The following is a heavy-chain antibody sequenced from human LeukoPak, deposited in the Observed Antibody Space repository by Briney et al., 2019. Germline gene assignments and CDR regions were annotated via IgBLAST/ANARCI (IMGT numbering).Heavy chain of an antibody. V-gene: IGHV3-9*01. J-gene: IGHJ6*03. CDR1: GFTFDDYA. CDR2: ISWNSGSI. Sequence: QPGGSLRLSCAASGFTFDDYAMHWVRQAPGKGLEWASGISWNSGSIGYADSVKGRFTISRDNAKNSLYLQMNSLRAEDTALYYCAKDKYSTVTTPYMDVWGKGTTVTISS. CDR3: AKDKYSTVTTPYMDV. D-gene: IGHD4-17*01.